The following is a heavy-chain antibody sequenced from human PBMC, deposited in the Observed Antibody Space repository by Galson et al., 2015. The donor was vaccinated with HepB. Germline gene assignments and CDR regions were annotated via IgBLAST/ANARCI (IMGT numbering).Heavy chain of an antibody. CDR3: ASFVWDAGYWYFDL. J-gene: IGHJ2*01. V-gene: IGHV3-11*06. CDR2: ISSSSSYT. Sequence: SLRLSCAASGFTFSDYYMSWIRQAPGKGLEWVSYISSSSSYTNYADSVKGRFTISRDNAKNSLYLQMNSLRAEDTAVYYCASFVWDAGYWYFDLWGRGTLVTVSS. CDR1: GFTFSDYY. D-gene: IGHD1-26*01.